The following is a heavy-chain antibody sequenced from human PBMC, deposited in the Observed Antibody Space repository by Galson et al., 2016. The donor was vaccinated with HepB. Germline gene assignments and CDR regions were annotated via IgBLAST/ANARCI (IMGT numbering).Heavy chain of an antibody. CDR1: GFTFSNYW. CDR2: INPGGSTT. D-gene: IGHD1/OR15-1a*01. V-gene: IGHV3-74*01. Sequence: SLRLSCAASGFTFSNYWIHWVRQAPGKGLVWVSRINPGGSTTGFADSVKGRFTISRDNAKNTVYLYMNSLRAEDTAVYYCARHPQNNLWGQGTLVTVSS. J-gene: IGHJ4*02. CDR3: ARHPQNNL.